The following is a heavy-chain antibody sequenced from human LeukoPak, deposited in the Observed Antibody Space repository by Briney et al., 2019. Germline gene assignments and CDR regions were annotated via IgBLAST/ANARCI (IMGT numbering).Heavy chain of an antibody. V-gene: IGHV3-23*01. J-gene: IGHJ4*02. CDR2: ISGSGGST. Sequence: GGSLRLSCAASGFTFSSYAMSWVRQAPGKGLEWVSAISGSGGSTYYADSVKGRFTISRDNSKNTLYLQMNSLRAEDMAVYYCARRYDYVWGSYHTFDYWGQGTLVTVSS. D-gene: IGHD3-16*01. CDR3: ARRYDYVWGSYHTFDY. CDR1: GFTFSSYA.